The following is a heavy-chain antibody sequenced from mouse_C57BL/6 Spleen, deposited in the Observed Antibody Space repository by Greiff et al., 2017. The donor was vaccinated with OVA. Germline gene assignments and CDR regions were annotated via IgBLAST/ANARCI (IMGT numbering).Heavy chain of an antibody. J-gene: IGHJ2*01. Sequence: VQLQQSGPELVKPGASVKISCKASGYTFTDYYMNWVKQSHGKSLEWIGDINPNNGGTSYNQKFKGKATLTVDKSSSTAYMELRSLTSEDSAVYYCARWPPYYGPFDYWGQGTTLTVSS. CDR3: ARWPPYYGPFDY. CDR2: INPNNGGT. CDR1: GYTFTDYY. D-gene: IGHD2-10*01. V-gene: IGHV1-26*01.